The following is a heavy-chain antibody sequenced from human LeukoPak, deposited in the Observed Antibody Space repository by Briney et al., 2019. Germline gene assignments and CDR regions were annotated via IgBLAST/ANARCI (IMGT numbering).Heavy chain of an antibody. CDR3: TTVHPGSTSCHGTCYYYYGMDV. J-gene: IGHJ6*02. D-gene: IGHD2-2*01. CDR2: IKSKTDGGTT. V-gene: IGHV3-15*01. Sequence: GGSLRLSCAASGFTFSNAWMSWVRQAPGRGLKWVGRIKSKTDGGTTDYAAPVKGRFTISRDDSKNTLYLQMNSLKTEDTAVYYCTTVHPGSTSCHGTCYYYYGMDVWGQGTTVTVSS. CDR1: GFTFSNAW.